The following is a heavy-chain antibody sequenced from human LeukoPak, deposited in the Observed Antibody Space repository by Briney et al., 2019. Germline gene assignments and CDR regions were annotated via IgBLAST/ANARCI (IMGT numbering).Heavy chain of an antibody. CDR1: GFTFTNAW. J-gene: IGHJ4*02. V-gene: IGHV3-15*01. CDR2: IKSRTDNATT. Sequence: GGSLRLSCAASGFTFTNAWMNWVRQGPGNGLEWVGRIKSRTDNATTDYAAPVKGRFTISRDDSKNTLYLQMNSLKTEDTAVYYCTTLGDNYSGIVGEDYWGQGTLVTVSS. D-gene: IGHD1-26*01. CDR3: TTLGDNYSGIVGEDY.